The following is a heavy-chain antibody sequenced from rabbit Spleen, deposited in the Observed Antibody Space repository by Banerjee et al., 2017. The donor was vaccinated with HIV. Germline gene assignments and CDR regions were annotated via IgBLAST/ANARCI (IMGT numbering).Heavy chain of an antibody. CDR2: IAGSSSGFT. CDR1: GFSFSSSDY. D-gene: IGHD1-1*01. CDR3: ARDSASSFSSYGMDL. Sequence: QQQLVESGGGLVKPGASLTLTCKASGFSFSSSDYICWVRQAPGKGLEWISCIAGSSSGFTYSATWAKGRFTISKTSSTTVTLQMTSLTVADTATYFCARDSASSFSSYGMDLWGPGTLVTVS. J-gene: IGHJ6*01. V-gene: IGHV1S45*01.